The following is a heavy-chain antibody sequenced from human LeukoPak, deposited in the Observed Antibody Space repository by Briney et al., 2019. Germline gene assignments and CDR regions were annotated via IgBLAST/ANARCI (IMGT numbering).Heavy chain of an antibody. D-gene: IGHD3-9*01. CDR1: GYTFTGYY. Sequence: ASVKVSCKPSGYTFTGYYMHWVRQTPGQGLEWMGWINPNSGGTIYAQKFQGRVTMTEDTSTDTAYMELSSLRSEDTAVYYCATVRRYFDWLLFRHSYGMDVWGQGTTVTVSS. J-gene: IGHJ6*02. CDR3: ATVRRYFDWLLFRHSYGMDV. V-gene: IGHV1-2*02. CDR2: INPNSGGT.